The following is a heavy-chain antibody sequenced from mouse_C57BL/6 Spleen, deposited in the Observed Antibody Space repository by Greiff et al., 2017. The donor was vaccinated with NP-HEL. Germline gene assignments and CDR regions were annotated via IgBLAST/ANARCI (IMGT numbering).Heavy chain of an antibody. Sequence: QVQLQQPGAELVRPVSSVKLSCKASGYTFTSYWMDWVKQRPGQGLEWIGNIYPSDSETHYNQKFKDKATLTVYKSSSTAYMQLSSLTSEDSAVYYCAREGGSSYGYFDVWGTGTTVTVSS. V-gene: IGHV1-61*01. D-gene: IGHD1-1*01. CDR1: GYTFTSYW. J-gene: IGHJ1*03. CDR2: IYPSDSET. CDR3: AREGGSSYGYFDV.